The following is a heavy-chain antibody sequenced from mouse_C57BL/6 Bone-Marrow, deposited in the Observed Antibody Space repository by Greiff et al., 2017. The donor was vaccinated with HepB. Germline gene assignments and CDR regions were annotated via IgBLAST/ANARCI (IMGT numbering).Heavy chain of an antibody. CDR2: IYPGDGDT. CDR3: ARCLYYGNYVGNFDY. D-gene: IGHD2-1*01. CDR1: GYAFSSSW. Sequence: VQLQQSGPELVKPGASVKISCKASGYAFSSSWMNWVKQRPGKGLEWIGRIYPGDGDTNYNGKFKGKATLTADKSSSTSYMPLSSLTSEDSAVYFCARCLYYGNYVGNFDYWGQGTTLTVSS. V-gene: IGHV1-82*01. J-gene: IGHJ2*01.